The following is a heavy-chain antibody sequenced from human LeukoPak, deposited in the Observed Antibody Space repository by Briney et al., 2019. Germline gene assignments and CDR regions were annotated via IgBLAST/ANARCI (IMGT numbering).Heavy chain of an antibody. Sequence: GGSLRLSCAASGFTFVDYAMHWVRQAPGKGLEWVSLISWDGGSTYYADSVKGRFTISRDNSKNSLYLQMNSLRAEDTALYYCAKDEARYYDSSGSMDVWGKGTTVTVSS. CDR3: AKDEARYYDSSGSMDV. V-gene: IGHV3-43D*03. J-gene: IGHJ6*04. CDR2: ISWDGGST. CDR1: GFTFVDYA. D-gene: IGHD3-22*01.